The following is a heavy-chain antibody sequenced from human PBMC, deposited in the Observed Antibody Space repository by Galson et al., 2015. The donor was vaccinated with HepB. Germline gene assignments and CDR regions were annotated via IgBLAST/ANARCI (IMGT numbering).Heavy chain of an antibody. V-gene: IGHV4-59*11. D-gene: IGHD4-17*01. J-gene: IGHJ3*01. Sequence: TLSLTCTISGASISRHYWSWIRQPPGQGLEWIAFSYYSGSASYNPSLKTRVTISVLTSKNQFSLRLSSVTAADTAVYYCARVSDSGARDAFDVWGRGAMVTVSS. CDR1: GASISRHY. CDR3: ARVSDSGARDAFDV. CDR2: SYYSGSA.